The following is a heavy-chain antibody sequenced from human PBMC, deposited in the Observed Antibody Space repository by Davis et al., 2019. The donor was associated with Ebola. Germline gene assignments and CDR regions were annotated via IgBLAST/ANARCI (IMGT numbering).Heavy chain of an antibody. J-gene: IGHJ6*02. CDR2: IYPGDSDT. CDR1: GYSFTSYW. CDR3: ARRDGSGGTYYYGMDV. Sequence: GESLKISCKGSGYSFTSYWIGWVRQMPGKGLEWTGIIYPGDSDTRYSPSFQGQVTISADKSISTAYLQWSSLKASDTAMYYCARRDGSGGTYYYGMDVWGQGTTVTVSS. D-gene: IGHD3-10*01. V-gene: IGHV5-51*01.